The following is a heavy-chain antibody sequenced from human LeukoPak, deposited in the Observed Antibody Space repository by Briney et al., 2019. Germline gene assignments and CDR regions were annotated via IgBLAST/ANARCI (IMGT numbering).Heavy chain of an antibody. Sequence: GGSLRLSCAASGFTFSSYSMNWVRQAPGKGLEWVSAISGSGGSTYYADSVEGRFTISRDNSKNTLYLQMNSLRAEDTAVYYCAKDSPYGDYGGSDAFDIWGQGTMVTVSS. J-gene: IGHJ3*02. CDR2: ISGSGGST. V-gene: IGHV3-23*01. CDR3: AKDSPYGDYGGSDAFDI. CDR1: GFTFSSYS. D-gene: IGHD4-17*01.